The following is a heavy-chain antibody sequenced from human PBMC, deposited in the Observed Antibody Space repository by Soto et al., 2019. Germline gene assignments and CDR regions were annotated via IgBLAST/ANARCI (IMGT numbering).Heavy chain of an antibody. CDR1: GGTFSSYA. D-gene: IGHD2-2*01. V-gene: IGHV1-69*13. CDR2: IIPIFGTA. J-gene: IGHJ3*02. CDR3: ARGGPRRYCSSTSCYPDAFDI. Sequence: SVKVSCKASGGTFSSYAISWVRQAPGQGLEWMGGIIPIFGTANYAQKFQGRVTITADESTSTAYMELSSLRSEDTAVYYCARGGPRRYCSSTSCYPDAFDIWGQGTMVTVSS.